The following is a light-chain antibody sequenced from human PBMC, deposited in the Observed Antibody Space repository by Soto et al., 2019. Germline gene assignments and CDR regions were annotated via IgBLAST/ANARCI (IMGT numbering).Light chain of an antibody. CDR2: EVS. Sequence: EIVMTQTPLSLSVTPGQPASISCKSSESLLHSSGKTCLYWYLQKPGQPPQLLIYEVSKRFSGVPDRFSGSGSATEFILIISRVEAEDVGVYYCMQSVGLLPNFGQGTRLEIK. CDR1: ESLLHSSGKTC. J-gene: IGKJ5*01. CDR3: MQSVGLLPN. V-gene: IGKV2D-29*01.